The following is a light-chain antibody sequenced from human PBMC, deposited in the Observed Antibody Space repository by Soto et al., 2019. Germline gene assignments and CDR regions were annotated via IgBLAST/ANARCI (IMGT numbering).Light chain of an antibody. J-gene: IGKJ1*01. CDR3: QQYNDWPRT. V-gene: IGKV3-15*01. Sequence: EIVMTQSSATLSVSPGERATLSCRASQSLSSNLAWYQQKPGQAPRLLIYGASTRANGIPARFSGRGSGTEFTLTIYSLQSEDFAVYYCQQYNDWPRTFGQGAKVDMK. CDR2: GAS. CDR1: QSLSSN.